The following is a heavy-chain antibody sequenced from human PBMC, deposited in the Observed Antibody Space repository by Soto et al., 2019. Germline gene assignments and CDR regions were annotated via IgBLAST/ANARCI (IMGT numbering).Heavy chain of an antibody. CDR2: ISAHNGNT. CDR3: GRGRYGDY. D-gene: IGHD1-1*01. Sequence: QVHLVQSGAEVKKPGASVKVSCKGSGYAFTTYGITWVRQAPGQGLEWMGWISAHNGNTNYAQKLQGRVTVTRDTTTSTAYMGVGGLRSCGTGVYYCGRGRYGDYWGQGALVTVSS. J-gene: IGHJ4*02. CDR1: GYAFTTYG. V-gene: IGHV1-18*01.